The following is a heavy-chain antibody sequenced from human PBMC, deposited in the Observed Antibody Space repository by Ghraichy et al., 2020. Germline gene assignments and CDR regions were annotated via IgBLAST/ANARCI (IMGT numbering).Heavy chain of an antibody. CDR3: ATFDTNTN. CDR2: INEDGGQR. J-gene: IGHJ4*02. Sequence: GESLNISCTASGFTLTNDWMSWVRQAPGKGLESVATINEDGGQRYYVDSVKGRFTISRDTANNALHLQMNSLRAEDTAVYYCATFDTNTNWGQGTLVTVSS. V-gene: IGHV3-7*01. D-gene: IGHD3-9*01. CDR1: GFTLTNDW.